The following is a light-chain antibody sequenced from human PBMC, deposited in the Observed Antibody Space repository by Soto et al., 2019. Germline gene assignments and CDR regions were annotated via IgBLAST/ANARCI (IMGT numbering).Light chain of an antibody. CDR3: QQSSKWPPT. CDR2: GAS. CDR1: QSVSRY. V-gene: IGKV3-11*01. J-gene: IGKJ1*01. Sequence: EIVLTQSPATLSLSPGERATLSCRASQSVSRYLAWYQQKPGQAPRLLIYGASKRATGIPARFSGGGSGTDFTLTISRLEPEDVAVYYCQQSSKWPPTFGQGTKVEIK.